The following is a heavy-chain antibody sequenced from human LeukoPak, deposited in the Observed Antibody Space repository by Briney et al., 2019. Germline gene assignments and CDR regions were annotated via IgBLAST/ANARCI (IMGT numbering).Heavy chain of an antibody. J-gene: IGHJ3*01. CDR1: GYTFTKYG. Sequence: ASVKVSCKASGYTFTKYGISWVRQAPGQGLEWMGWVSGYNGNTDYAQRLQGRVTMTTDTSTGTAYMELRSLRSDDAAVYYCARQSVISSRSPDDAFDLWGQGTMVTVSS. CDR3: ARQSVISSRSPDDAFDL. CDR2: VSGYNGNT. V-gene: IGHV1-18*01. D-gene: IGHD2-21*01.